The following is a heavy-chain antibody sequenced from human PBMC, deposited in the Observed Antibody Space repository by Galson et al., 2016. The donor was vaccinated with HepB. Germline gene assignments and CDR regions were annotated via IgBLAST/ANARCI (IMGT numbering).Heavy chain of an antibody. V-gene: IGHV3-7*01. CDR2: IKRDGSVK. D-gene: IGHD5-24*01. CDR3: AGGWGWLMDV. Sequence: SLRLSCAASGSTLSGYWMNWVRQAPGKGLEWVAIIKRDGSVKYYVDSLKGRFTISRDNAKNSLYLQMNSLRAEDTAVYYCAGGWGWLMDVWGQGTTVTVS. J-gene: IGHJ6*02. CDR1: GSTLSGYW.